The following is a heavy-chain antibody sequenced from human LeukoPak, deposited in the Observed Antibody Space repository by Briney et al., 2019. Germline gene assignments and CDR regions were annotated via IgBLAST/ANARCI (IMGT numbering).Heavy chain of an antibody. D-gene: IGHD6-13*01. CDR2: IYYSGST. J-gene: IGHJ5*02. Sequence: SETLSLTCTVSGGSISSYYWSWIRQPPGKGLEWIGYIYYSGSTNYNPSLKSRVTISVDTSKNQFSLKLSSVTAADTAVYYCARDHRGYSSSWNWFDPWGQGTLVTVSS. CDR3: ARDHRGYSSSWNWFDP. CDR1: GGSISSYY. V-gene: IGHV4-59*01.